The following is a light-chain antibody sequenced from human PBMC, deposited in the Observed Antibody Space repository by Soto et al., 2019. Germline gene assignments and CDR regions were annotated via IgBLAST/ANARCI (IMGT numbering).Light chain of an antibody. CDR3: QQYNPYSPWT. CDR1: QAIRND. J-gene: IGKJ1*01. CDR2: IAS. Sequence: DIQMTQSPSSLSSSVGYRFTSTCRFSQAIRNDVGWYQQKPGKDPKRLIYIASRLESGVPSRFSGSGFGTDFTLTISSLQPDDFATYYCQQYNPYSPWTFGQGTKV. V-gene: IGKV1-17*01.